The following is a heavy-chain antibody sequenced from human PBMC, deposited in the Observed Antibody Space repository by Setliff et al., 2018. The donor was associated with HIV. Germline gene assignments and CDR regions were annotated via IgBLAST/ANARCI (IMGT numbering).Heavy chain of an antibody. CDR1: GFTFTSSA. D-gene: IGHD2-15*01. CDR3: AADCSGGSCPEYFQH. V-gene: IGHV1-58*02. J-gene: IGHJ1*01. CDR2: IVVGSGNT. Sequence: RASVKVSCKASGFTFTSSAMQWVRQARGQRLEWIGWIVVGSGNTNYAQKFQEGVTITRDMSTSTAYMELSSLRSEDTAVYYCAADCSGGSCPEYFQHWGQGTLVTVSS.